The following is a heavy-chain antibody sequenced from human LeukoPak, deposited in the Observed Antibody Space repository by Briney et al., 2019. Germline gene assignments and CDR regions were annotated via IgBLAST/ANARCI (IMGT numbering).Heavy chain of an antibody. J-gene: IGHJ3*02. CDR1: GFTFSSYE. Sequence: GGSLRLSCAASGFTFSSYEMNWVRQAPGKGLEWVANIKQDGSEKYYVDSVKGRFTISRDNAKNSLYLQMNSLRAEDTAVYYCAREGDVPPAFDIWGQGTMVTVSS. CDR2: IKQDGSEK. V-gene: IGHV3-7*01. D-gene: IGHD3-16*01. CDR3: AREGDVPPAFDI.